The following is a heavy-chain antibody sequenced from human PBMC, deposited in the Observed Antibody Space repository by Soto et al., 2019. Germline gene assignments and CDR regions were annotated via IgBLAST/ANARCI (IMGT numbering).Heavy chain of an antibody. CDR1: GGSISSSSYY. J-gene: IGHJ4*02. Sequence: PWETLSLTCTVSGGSISSSSYYWGWIRQPPGKGLEWIGSTYYSGSTYYNPSLKSRVTISVDTSKNQFSLKLSSVTAADTAVYYCARPRGYSYGYIDYWGQGTLVTVSS. CDR2: TYYSGST. V-gene: IGHV4-39*01. CDR3: ARPRGYSYGYIDY. D-gene: IGHD5-18*01.